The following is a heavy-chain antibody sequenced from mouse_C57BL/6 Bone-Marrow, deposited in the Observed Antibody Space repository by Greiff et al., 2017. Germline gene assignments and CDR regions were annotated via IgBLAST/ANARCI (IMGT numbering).Heavy chain of an antibody. D-gene: IGHD1-1*01. J-gene: IGHJ2*01. Sequence: VKLVESGPGLVQPSQSLSITCTASGFSLTSYGVHWVRQPPGKGLEWLGVIWSGGSTDYNAAFISRLSISKDNAKSQVFFKMNSLQADDTAIYYCAPRITTIVATYYFDYWGQGTTLTVSS. CDR3: APRITTIVATYYFDY. CDR2: IWSGGST. V-gene: IGHV2-4*01. CDR1: GFSLTSYG.